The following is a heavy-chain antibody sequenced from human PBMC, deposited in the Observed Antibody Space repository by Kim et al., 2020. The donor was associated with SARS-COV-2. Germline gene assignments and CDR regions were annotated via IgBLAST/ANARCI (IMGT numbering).Heavy chain of an antibody. V-gene: IGHV4-31*02. J-gene: IGHJ3*02. CDR3: AGVGLRSSSAFDI. Sequence: YHPSLESRVTIALDTTKNQFSLELSAVTAADTAVYYCAGVGLRSSSAFDIWGQGTMVTVSS. D-gene: IGHD5-12*01.